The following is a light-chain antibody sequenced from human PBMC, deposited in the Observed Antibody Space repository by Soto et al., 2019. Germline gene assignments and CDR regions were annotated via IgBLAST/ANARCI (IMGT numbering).Light chain of an antibody. J-gene: IGKJ4*01. CDR3: QQRSDWPLT. CDR1: QSLSSY. Sequence: EIVLTQSPATLSLSPGERATLSCRASQSLSSYLAWYKQKRGQAPRLLIYDASKRATGIPARFSGSGSGTDFTLNISSLEPEDFAVYYCQQRSDWPLTFGGGTKVEIK. CDR2: DAS. V-gene: IGKV3-11*01.